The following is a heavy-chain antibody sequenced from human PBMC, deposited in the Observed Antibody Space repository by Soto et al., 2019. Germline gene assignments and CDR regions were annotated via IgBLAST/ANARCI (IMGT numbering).Heavy chain of an antibody. V-gene: IGHV3-21*06. CDR1: GFTFTRYS. CDR2: ISSTTNYI. CDR3: ARESEDLTSNFDY. J-gene: IGHJ4*02. Sequence: GGSLRLSCAASGFTFTRYSMNWVRQAPGKGLEWVSSISSTTNYIYYGDSMKGRFTISRDNAKNSLYLEMNSLRAEDTAVYYCARESEDLTSNFDYWGQGTLVTVSA.